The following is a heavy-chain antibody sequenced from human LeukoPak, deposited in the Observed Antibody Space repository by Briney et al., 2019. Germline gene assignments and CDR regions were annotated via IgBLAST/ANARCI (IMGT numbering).Heavy chain of an antibody. CDR3: ARVRYSYGYIYYFDY. D-gene: IGHD5-18*01. CDR2: ISAYNGNT. V-gene: IGHV1-18*01. Sequence: RASVKVSCKASGYTFTSYGISWVRQAPGQGLEWMGWISAYNGNTNYAQKLQGRVTMTTDTSTSTAYMELRSLRSDDTPVYYCARVRYSYGYIYYFDYWGQGTLVTVSS. CDR1: GYTFTSYG. J-gene: IGHJ4*02.